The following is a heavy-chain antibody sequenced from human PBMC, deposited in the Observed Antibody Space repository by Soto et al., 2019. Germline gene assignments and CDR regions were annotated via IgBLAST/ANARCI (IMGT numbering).Heavy chain of an antibody. CDR2: IRVYNGNT. J-gene: IGHJ5*02. CDR1: GYPFTRNS. V-gene: IGHV1-18*01. D-gene: IGHD3-22*01. CDR3: ARGLGGSGYYYGSWFDP. Sequence: ASVKVSCKASGYPFTRNSFTWVRQAPGQGLEWMERIRVYNGNTHYAQKLQGRVTMTTDTSTITAYMELRNLRSDDTAVYYFARGLGGSGYYYGSWFDPWGQGTLVTVSS.